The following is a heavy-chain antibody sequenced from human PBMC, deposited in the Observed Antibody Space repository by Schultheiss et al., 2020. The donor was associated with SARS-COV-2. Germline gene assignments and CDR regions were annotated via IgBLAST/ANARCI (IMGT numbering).Heavy chain of an antibody. D-gene: IGHD5-12*01. CDR2: ISYDGSNK. Sequence: GGSLRLSCAASGFTFSSYGMHWVRQAPGKGLEWVAVISYDGSNKYYADSVKGRFTISRDNSKNTLYLQMNSLRAEDTAVYYCARGGAEYSGYDFFNYWGQGTLVTVSS. J-gene: IGHJ4*02. CDR1: GFTFSSYG. CDR3: ARGGAEYSGYDFFNY. V-gene: IGHV3-30*03.